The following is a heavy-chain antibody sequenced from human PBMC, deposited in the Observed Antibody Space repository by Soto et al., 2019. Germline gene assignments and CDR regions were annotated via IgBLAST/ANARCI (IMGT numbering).Heavy chain of an antibody. V-gene: IGHV4-31*03. J-gene: IGHJ5*02. CDR3: ARVVLAGLTGWFDH. Sequence: QVQLRESGPGLVTPSQTLSLTCTVSGGSISSGTYYWSWIRQHPGKGLEWIGYIYHSGNTYYSPSLESRVTISVDTSKNQFSLKLSSATAADTAVYYCARVVLAGLTGWFDHWGQGTLVTVSS. CDR1: GGSISSGTYY. CDR2: IYHSGNT. D-gene: IGHD6-13*01.